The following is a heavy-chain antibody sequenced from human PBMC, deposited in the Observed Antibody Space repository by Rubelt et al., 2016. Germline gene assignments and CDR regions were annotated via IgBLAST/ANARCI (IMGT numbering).Heavy chain of an antibody. J-gene: IGHJ3*02. D-gene: IGHD3-10*01. CDR1: GGSISSHY. CDR2: IYYSGST. CDR3: ASSRAYNYASGSYAFDI. V-gene: IGHV4-59*11. Sequence: QVQLQESGPGLVKPSETLSLTCIVSGGSISSHYWSWIRQPPGKGLEWIGNIYYSGSTKYNPSLTSRVTISVDTSNDQFSRKLSLVTAADTAVYYCASSRAYNYASGSYAFDIWGQGTMVTVSS.